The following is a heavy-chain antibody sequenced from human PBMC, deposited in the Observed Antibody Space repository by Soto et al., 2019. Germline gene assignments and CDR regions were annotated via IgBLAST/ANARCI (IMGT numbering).Heavy chain of an antibody. Sequence: GGSLRLSCAASGFTFSSYGMHWVRQAPGKGMEWVAFISYDGSNKYYADSVKGRFTISRDNSKNTLYVQMNSLRAEDTAVYYCAKVCGAYRSSPNYYGMDVWGQGTTVTVSS. J-gene: IGHJ6*02. CDR2: ISYDGSNK. V-gene: IGHV3-30*18. CDR3: AKVCGAYRSSPNYYGMDV. CDR1: GFTFSSYG. D-gene: IGHD6-6*01.